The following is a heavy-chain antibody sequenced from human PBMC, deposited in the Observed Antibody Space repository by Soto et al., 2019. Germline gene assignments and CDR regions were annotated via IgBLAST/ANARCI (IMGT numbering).Heavy chain of an antibody. D-gene: IGHD6-6*01. CDR1: GGSISSGGYY. CDR2: IYYSGST. V-gene: IGHV4-31*03. Sequence: SETLSLTCTVSGGSISSGGYYWSWIRQHPGKGLEWIGYIYYSGSTYYNPSLKSRVTISVDTSKNQFSLKLSSVTAADTAVYYCARGQWEAQQLVTDFDYWGQGTLVTVSS. CDR3: ARGQWEAQQLVTDFDY. J-gene: IGHJ4*02.